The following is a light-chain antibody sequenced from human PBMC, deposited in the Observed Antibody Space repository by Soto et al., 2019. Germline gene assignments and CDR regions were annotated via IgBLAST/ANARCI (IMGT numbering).Light chain of an antibody. J-gene: IGKJ1*01. V-gene: IGKV1-5*02. CDR1: QSTTNY. Sequence: DTQMTQFPSTPSASVGDRVTIICRASQSTTNYLAWYQPNPGKAPNLLIYDASSLQSGVPSRFSGSGSGTEFTLTIGRLQPDDCASYYCQQYNSYSFGQGTKVDIK. CDR2: DAS. CDR3: QQYNSYS.